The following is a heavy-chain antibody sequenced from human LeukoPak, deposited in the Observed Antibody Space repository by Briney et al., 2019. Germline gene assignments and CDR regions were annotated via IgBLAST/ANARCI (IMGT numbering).Heavy chain of an antibody. J-gene: IGHJ6*04. Sequence: GGSLRLSCAASGFTFSSYELNWVRQAPGKGLEWVSYISSSGSTIYYADTVRGRFTISRDNAKNSLYLQMNSMRAGDTAVYYCAELGITMIGGVWGKGTTVTVSS. CDR1: GFTFSSYE. CDR3: AELGITMIGGV. D-gene: IGHD3-10*02. V-gene: IGHV3-48*03. CDR2: ISSSGSTI.